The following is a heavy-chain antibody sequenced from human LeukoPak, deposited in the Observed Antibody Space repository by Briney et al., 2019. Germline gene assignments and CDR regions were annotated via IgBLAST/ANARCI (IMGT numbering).Heavy chain of an antibody. CDR2: IWYDGSNK. D-gene: IGHD4-11*01. CDR3: ARDGTVTAGPFDP. J-gene: IGHJ5*02. V-gene: IGHV3-33*01. Sequence: PGMSLRLSCAAPGITFSSFDMHWLRQAPGKGLEWVAFIWYDGSNKYYADSVKGRFTISRDNSKNTLYLQMNSLRVEDPAVYYCARDGTVTAGPFDPWGRGTLVTVST. CDR1: GITFSSFD.